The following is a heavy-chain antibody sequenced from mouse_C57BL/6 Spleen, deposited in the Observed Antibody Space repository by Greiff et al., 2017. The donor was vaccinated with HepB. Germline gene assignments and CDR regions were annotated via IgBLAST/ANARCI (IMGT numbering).Heavy chain of an antibody. D-gene: IGHD1-1*01. CDR3: ARSALYYGSSYDAMDY. V-gene: IGHV1-53*01. Sequence: QVQLQQPGPELVKPGASVKLSCKASGYTFTSYWMHWVKQRPGQGLEWIGNINPSNGGTNYNEKFKSKATLTVDKSSSTAYMQLSSLTSEDSAVYYCARSALYYGSSYDAMDYWGQGTSVTVSS. J-gene: IGHJ4*01. CDR1: GYTFTSYW. CDR2: INPSNGGT.